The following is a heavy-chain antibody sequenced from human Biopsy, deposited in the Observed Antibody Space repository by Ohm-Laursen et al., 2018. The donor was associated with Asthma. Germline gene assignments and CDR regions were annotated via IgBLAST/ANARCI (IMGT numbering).Heavy chain of an antibody. V-gene: IGHV1-69*01. CDR1: GDTFRTSA. D-gene: IGHD4-17*01. J-gene: IGHJ4*02. CDR3: ASDFPKDYVRYNFQF. CDR2: VIPLLDTG. Sequence: SSVKVSCKTSGDTFRTSAFSWVRQAPGQGLERMGGVIPLLDTGDYAQKFQGRVTITADESTSTCYMELRSLTSEDTAVYYCASDFPKDYVRYNFQFWGQGALVTVSS.